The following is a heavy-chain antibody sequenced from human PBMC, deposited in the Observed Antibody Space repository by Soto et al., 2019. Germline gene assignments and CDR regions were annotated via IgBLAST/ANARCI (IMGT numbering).Heavy chain of an antibody. J-gene: IGHJ4*02. CDR3: ATDHGAYGDYPGEY. D-gene: IGHD4-17*01. CDR2: INGKNDGGTT. V-gene: IGHV3-15*01. CDR1: GFTFWSAW. Sequence: EVRLVESGGDLVKPGGSLRLSCAASGFTFWSAWMSWVRQAPGKGLEWVGRINGKNDGGTTDYAAPVKDKFTISRDDSKNTVLLQMNKLNTEDTAVYLCATDHGAYGDYPGEYWGQGTLVTVSS.